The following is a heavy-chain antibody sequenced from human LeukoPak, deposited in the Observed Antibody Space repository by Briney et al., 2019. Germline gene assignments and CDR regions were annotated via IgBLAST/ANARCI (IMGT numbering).Heavy chain of an antibody. D-gene: IGHD6-13*01. CDR3: ARDIPPGRAAAGETPFDY. CDR2: ISAYNGNT. Sequence: GASVKVSCKASGYTFTSYGISWVRQAPGQGLEWMGWISAYNGNTNYAQKLQGRVTMTTDTSTSTAYMELRSLRSDDTAVYYCARDIPPGRAAAGETPFDYWGQGTLVTVSS. CDR1: GYTFTSYG. J-gene: IGHJ4*02. V-gene: IGHV1-18*01.